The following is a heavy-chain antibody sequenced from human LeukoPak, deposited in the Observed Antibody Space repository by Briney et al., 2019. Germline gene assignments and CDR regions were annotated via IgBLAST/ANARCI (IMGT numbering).Heavy chain of an antibody. CDR2: INSDGSST. D-gene: IGHD7-27*01. CDR3: ARVYDVNWGGFDY. Sequence: PGGSLRLSCAASGFTFSSYWMHWVGQAPGKRLVWVSRINSDGSSTSYADSVKGRFTISRDNAKNTLYLQMNSLRAEDTAVYYCARVYDVNWGGFDYWGQGTLVTVSS. J-gene: IGHJ4*02. V-gene: IGHV3-74*01. CDR1: GFTFSSYW.